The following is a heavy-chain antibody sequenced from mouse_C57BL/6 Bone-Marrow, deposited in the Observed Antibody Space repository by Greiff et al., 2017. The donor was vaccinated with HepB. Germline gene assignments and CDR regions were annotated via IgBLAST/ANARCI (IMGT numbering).Heavy chain of an antibody. V-gene: IGHV1-81*01. J-gene: IGHJ1*03. CDR2: INPRSGNT. Sequence: QVQLQQSGAELARPGASVKLSCKASGYTFTSYGISWVKQRTGQGLEWIGEINPRSGNTYYNEKFKGKATLTADKSSSTAYMELRSLTSEDSAVYFCANNCDHCDIDVWGKGTTVTVSS. CDR3: ANNCDHCDIDV. CDR1: GYTFTSYG. D-gene: IGHD4-1*02.